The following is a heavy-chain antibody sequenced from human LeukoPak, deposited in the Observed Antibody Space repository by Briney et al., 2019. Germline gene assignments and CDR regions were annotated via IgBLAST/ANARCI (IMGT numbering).Heavy chain of an antibody. CDR2: LSYDGSNK. J-gene: IGHJ4*02. CDR3: AKEDGDYPFDY. Sequence: GGSLRLSCAASGFIFSSYGMHWVRQAPGKGLEWVAVLSYDGSNKYYADSVKGRFTISRDNSKNTLYLQMNSLRAEDTAVYYCAKEDGDYPFDYWGQGTLVTVSS. D-gene: IGHD4-17*01. V-gene: IGHV3-30*18. CDR1: GFIFSSYG.